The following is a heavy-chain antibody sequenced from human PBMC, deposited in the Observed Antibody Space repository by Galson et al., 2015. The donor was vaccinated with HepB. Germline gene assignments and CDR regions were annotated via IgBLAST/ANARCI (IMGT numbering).Heavy chain of an antibody. D-gene: IGHD6-13*01. CDR2: ISYDGSNK. J-gene: IGHJ6*02. CDR1: GFTFSSYA. Sequence: LRLSCAASGFTFSSYAMHWVRQAPGKGLEWVAVISYDGSNKYYADSVKGRFTISRDNSKNTLYLQMNSLRAEDTAVYYCARDKYSSSWYVPYYYYGMDVWGQGTTVTVSS. CDR3: ARDKYSSSWYVPYYYYGMDV. V-gene: IGHV3-30-3*01.